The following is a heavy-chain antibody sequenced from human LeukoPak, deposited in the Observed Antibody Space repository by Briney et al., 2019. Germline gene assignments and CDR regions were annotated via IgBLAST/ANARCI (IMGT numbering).Heavy chain of an antibody. CDR2: IKHDGSEK. CDR3: ASRGGDYEVDY. CDR1: GFTFSTYW. D-gene: IGHD4-17*01. J-gene: IGHJ4*02. Sequence: GGSLRLSCAASGFTFSTYWMHWVRQAPGKGPEWVANIKHDGSEKVYVDSVKGRFTISRDNAKNSLYLQMNSLRAEDTAVYYCASRGGDYEVDYWGQGTLVAVSS. V-gene: IGHV3-7*01.